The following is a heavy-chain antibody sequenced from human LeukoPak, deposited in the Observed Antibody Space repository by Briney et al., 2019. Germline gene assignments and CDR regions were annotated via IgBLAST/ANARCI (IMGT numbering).Heavy chain of an antibody. D-gene: IGHD3-10*01. V-gene: IGHV4-59*01. CDR2: IYYSGST. CDR1: GGSISSYY. CDR3: AREGPLVRGVKSQYYYYGMDV. Sequence: PSETLSLTCTVSGGSISSYYWSWIRQPPGKGLEWIGYIYYSGSTNYNPSLKSRVTISVDTSKNQFSLKLSSVTAADTAVYYCAREGPLVRGVKSQYYYYGMDVWGQGTRSPSP. J-gene: IGHJ6*02.